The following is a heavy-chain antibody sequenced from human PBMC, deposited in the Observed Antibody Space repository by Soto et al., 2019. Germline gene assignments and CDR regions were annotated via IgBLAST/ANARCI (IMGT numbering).Heavy chain of an antibody. CDR1: GDSISTYY. D-gene: IGHD6-19*01. J-gene: IGHJ4*02. CDR2: IYYTGST. Sequence: SETLSLTCTLSGDSISTYYLTWIRQPPGKALEWIGNIYYTGSTTVNPSLKSRVDMSIGTSNSQFSLRLRSLTAADTAVYYCARLRYTTGWTFHFDYWGPGILVTVSS. CDR3: ARLRYTTGWTFHFDY. V-gene: IGHV4-59*08.